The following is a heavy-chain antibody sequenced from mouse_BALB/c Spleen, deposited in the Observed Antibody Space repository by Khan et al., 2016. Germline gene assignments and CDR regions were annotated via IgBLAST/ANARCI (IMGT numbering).Heavy chain of an antibody. CDR2: INTYTGEP. CDR3: ASVGNYEDYFDY. CDR1: GYTFTNYG. Sequence: QIQLVQSGPELKKPGETVKISCKASGYTFTNYGMNWVKQAPGKGLKWMGWINTYTGEPTYADDFKGRFAFSLETSASTAYLQINNLKNEDTATYFCASVGNYEDYFDYWGQGTTLTVSS. V-gene: IGHV9-3-1*01. J-gene: IGHJ2*01. D-gene: IGHD2-1*01.